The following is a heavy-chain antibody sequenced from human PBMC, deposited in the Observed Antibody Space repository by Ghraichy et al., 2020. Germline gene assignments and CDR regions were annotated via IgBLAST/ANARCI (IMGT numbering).Heavy chain of an antibody. CDR3: ARFFCTLSTCYIQ. CDR1: GFSLIEYF. V-gene: IGHV3-74*03. D-gene: IGHD3/OR15-3a*01. CDR2: IRGDGESS. J-gene: IGHJ4*02. Sequence: GESLNISCAASGFSLIEYFMHWIRQTPGEGPVWVSRIRGDGESSMYADSVKGRFTISRDVAKNTLFLQMDSLTVEDTAVYYCARFFCTLSTCYIQWGQGTTVTVSS.